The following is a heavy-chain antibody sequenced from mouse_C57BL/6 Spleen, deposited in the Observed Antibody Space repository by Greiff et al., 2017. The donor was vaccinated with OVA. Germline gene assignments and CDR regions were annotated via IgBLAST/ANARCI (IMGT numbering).Heavy chain of an antibody. CDR2: IYPRSGNT. CDR1: GYTFTSYG. D-gene: IGHD2-4*01. CDR3: ARRGDYDEGDYFDY. J-gene: IGHJ2*01. V-gene: IGHV1-81*01. Sequence: QVQLQQSGAELARPGASVKLSCKASGYTFTSYGISWVKQRTGQGLEWIGEIYPRSGNTYYTEKFKGKATLTADKSSSTSYMELRSLTSEDSAVYFCARRGDYDEGDYFDYWCKGTTLTVSS.